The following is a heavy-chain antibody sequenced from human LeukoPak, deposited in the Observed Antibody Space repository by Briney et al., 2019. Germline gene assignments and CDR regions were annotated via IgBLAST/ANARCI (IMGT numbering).Heavy chain of an antibody. CDR2: IYYSGST. D-gene: IGHD5-24*01. CDR1: GGSISSSSYY. CDR3: ASMGDGYNAGFDC. J-gene: IGHJ4*02. V-gene: IGHV4-39*07. Sequence: SETLSLTCTVSGGSISSSSYYWGWIRQPPGKGLEWIGSIYYSGSTYYNPSLKSRVTISVDTSKNQFSLKLSSVTAADTAVYYCASMGDGYNAGFDCWGQGTLVTVSS.